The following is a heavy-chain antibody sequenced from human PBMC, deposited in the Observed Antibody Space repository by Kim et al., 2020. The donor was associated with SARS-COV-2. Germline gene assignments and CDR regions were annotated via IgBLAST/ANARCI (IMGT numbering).Heavy chain of an antibody. CDR1: GGSFSGYY. J-gene: IGHJ6*02. Sequence: SETLSLTCAVYGGSFSGYYWTWIRQPPGKGLEWIGEINHSGSTNYNPSLKSRVTISLDTSKNQFSLKLSSVTAADTAVYYCARDHIRGYYYYYGLDAGG. CDR2: INHSGST. V-gene: IGHV4-34*01. CDR3: ARDHIRGYYYYYGLDA.